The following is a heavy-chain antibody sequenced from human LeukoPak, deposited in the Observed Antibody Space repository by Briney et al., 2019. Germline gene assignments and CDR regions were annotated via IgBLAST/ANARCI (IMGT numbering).Heavy chain of an antibody. CDR2: ISSGSSYI. V-gene: IGHV3-21*04. J-gene: IGHJ4*02. D-gene: IGHD3-10*01. CDR3: AKDRAYGSGSYSY. Sequence: PGGSLRLSCAASGFTFSSYTMNWVRQAPGKGLEWVSIISSGSSYIHYADSVKGRFTISRDNAKNSLYLQMNSLRAEDTAVYYCAKDRAYGSGSYSYWGQGTLVTVSS. CDR1: GFTFSSYT.